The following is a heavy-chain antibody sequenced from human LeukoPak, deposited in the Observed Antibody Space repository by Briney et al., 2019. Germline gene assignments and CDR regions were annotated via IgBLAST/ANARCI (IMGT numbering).Heavy chain of an antibody. D-gene: IGHD1-14*01. Sequence: SETLSLTCAVYGGSFSGYYWSWIRQPPGKGREWIGEINHSGSTNYNPSLKSRVTISVDTSKNQFSLKLSSVTAADTAVYYCARGRIAITSYYYYGMDVWGQGTTVTVSS. CDR2: INHSGST. J-gene: IGHJ6*02. CDR3: ARGRIAITSYYYYGMDV. CDR1: GGSFSGYY. V-gene: IGHV4-34*01.